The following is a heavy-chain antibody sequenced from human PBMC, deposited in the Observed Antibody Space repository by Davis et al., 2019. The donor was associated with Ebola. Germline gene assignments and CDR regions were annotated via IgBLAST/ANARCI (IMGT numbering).Heavy chain of an antibody. CDR3: ARDFWSGYSPFDY. J-gene: IGHJ4*02. D-gene: IGHD3-3*01. V-gene: IGHV3-74*01. CDR1: GFTFSSYA. Sequence: HTGGSLRLSCAASGFTFSSYAMSWVRQAPGKGLVWVSRINSDGSSTSYADSVKGRFTISRNNAKNTLYLQMNSLRAEDTAVYYCARDFWSGYSPFDYWCQGTLVTVSS. CDR2: INSDGSST.